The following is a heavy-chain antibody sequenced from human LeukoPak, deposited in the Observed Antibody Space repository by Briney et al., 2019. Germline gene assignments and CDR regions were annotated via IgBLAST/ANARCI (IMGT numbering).Heavy chain of an antibody. CDR1: GGSFSGYY. V-gene: IGHV4-34*01. J-gene: IGHJ5*02. D-gene: IGHD6-19*01. Sequence: PSETLSLTCAVYGGSFSGYYWSWIRQPPGKGLEWIGEINHSGSTNHNPSLKSRVTISVDTSKNQFSLKLSSVTAADTAVYYCARVSALGAVAGFRGRWFDPWGQGTLVTVSS. CDR3: ARVSALGAVAGFRGRWFDP. CDR2: INHSGST.